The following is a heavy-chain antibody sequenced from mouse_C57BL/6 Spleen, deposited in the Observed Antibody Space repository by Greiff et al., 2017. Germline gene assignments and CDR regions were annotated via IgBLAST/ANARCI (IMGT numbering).Heavy chain of an antibody. CDR2: INPGSGYT. CDR1: GYTFTSYT. Sequence: VQLQQSGAELARPGASVKMSCKASGYTFTSYTMHWVKQRPGQGLEWIGYINPGSGYTKYNQKFKDKATMTADKASSTAYMQLSSLTSEDSAVYDCARSGYYGAMAWFAYWGQGTLVTVSA. CDR3: ARSGYYGAMAWFAY. J-gene: IGHJ3*01. V-gene: IGHV1-4*01. D-gene: IGHD1-1*01.